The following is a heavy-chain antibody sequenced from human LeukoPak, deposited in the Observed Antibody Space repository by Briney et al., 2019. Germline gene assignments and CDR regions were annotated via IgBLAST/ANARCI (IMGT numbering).Heavy chain of an antibody. Sequence: GASVKVSCKASGYTFTSYYMHWVRQAPGQGLEWMGWINPNSGGTNYAQKFQGRVTMTRDTSISTAYMELSRLRSDDTAVYYCAKYCSSTSCSTEWGQGTLVTVSS. CDR3: AKYCSSTSCSTE. J-gene: IGHJ4*02. CDR2: INPNSGGT. CDR1: GYTFTSYY. V-gene: IGHV1-2*02. D-gene: IGHD2-2*01.